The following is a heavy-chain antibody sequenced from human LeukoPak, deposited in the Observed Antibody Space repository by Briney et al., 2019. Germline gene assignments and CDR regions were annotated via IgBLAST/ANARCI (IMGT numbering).Heavy chain of an antibody. CDR3: ARTPVGYCSSTSCRYYYYYMDV. Sequence: PSETLSLTCTVPGGSISSYYWSWIRQPPGKGLEWIGYIYYSGSTNYSPSLKSRVTISVDTSKNQFSLKLSSVTAADTAVYYCARTPVGYCSSTSCRYYYYYMDVWGKGTTVTVSS. D-gene: IGHD2-2*01. J-gene: IGHJ6*03. CDR2: IYYSGST. CDR1: GGSISSYY. V-gene: IGHV4-59*01.